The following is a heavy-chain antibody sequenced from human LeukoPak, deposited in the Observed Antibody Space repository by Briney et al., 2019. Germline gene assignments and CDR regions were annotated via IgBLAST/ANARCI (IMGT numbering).Heavy chain of an antibody. D-gene: IGHD6-13*01. CDR2: ISAYNGNT. V-gene: IGHV1-18*01. CDR3: ARDRAAADYNWFDP. J-gene: IGHJ5*02. Sequence: GASVKVSCKASGYTFTSYGISWVRQAPGQGLEWMGWISAYNGNTNYAQKLQGRVTMTTDTSTSTAYMELRSLRSDGTAVYYCARDRAAADYNWFDPWGQGTLVTVSS. CDR1: GYTFTSYG.